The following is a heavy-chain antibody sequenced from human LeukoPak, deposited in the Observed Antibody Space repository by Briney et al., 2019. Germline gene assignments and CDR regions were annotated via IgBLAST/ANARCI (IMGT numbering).Heavy chain of an antibody. D-gene: IGHD3-10*01. Sequence: PSETLSLTCTVSGGSISSSSYYWGWIRQPPGKGLEWIGSIYYSGSTYYNPSLKSRVTISVDTSKNQFSLKLSSVTAADTAVYYCARHPGFGELWDYWGQGTLVTVSS. V-gene: IGHV4-39*01. CDR3: ARHPGFGELWDY. CDR2: IYYSGST. J-gene: IGHJ4*02. CDR1: GGSISSSSYY.